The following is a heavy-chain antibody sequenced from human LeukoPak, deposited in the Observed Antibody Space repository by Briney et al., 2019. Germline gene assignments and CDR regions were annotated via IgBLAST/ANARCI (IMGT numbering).Heavy chain of an antibody. CDR2: INTDGRTT. CDR1: GFTSSSYW. Sequence: AGGSLRLSCVSSGFTSSSYWMHWVRHAPGKGLVWVSRINTDGRTTTYADSVKGRFTISRDNAKNTLYLQMNSLRAEDTAVYYCVRSAFLTTEFYFDYWGQGTLVTVSS. CDR3: VRSAFLTTEFYFDY. D-gene: IGHD4-11*01. J-gene: IGHJ4*02. V-gene: IGHV3-74*01.